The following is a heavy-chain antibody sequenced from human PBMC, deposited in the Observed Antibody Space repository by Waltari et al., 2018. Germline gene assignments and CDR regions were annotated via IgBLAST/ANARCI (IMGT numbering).Heavy chain of an antibody. V-gene: IGHV4-4*07. Sequence: QVQLQESGPGLVKPSETLSLTCTVSGGSLSSYYWSWIRPPAGKGLEWIGRIYTSGSTNYNPSLKSRVTMSVDTSKNQFSLKLSSVTAADTAVYYCARDGNVVVPAAIGWFDPWGQGTLVTVSS. CDR1: GGSLSSYY. J-gene: IGHJ5*02. CDR3: ARDGNVVVPAAIGWFDP. CDR2: IYTSGST. D-gene: IGHD2-2*01.